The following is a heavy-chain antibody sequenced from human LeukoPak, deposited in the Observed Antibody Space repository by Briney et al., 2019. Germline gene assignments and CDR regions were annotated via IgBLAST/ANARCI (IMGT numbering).Heavy chain of an antibody. CDR1: GFTFSSYA. V-gene: IGHV3-30-3*01. D-gene: IGHD1-26*01. CDR3: ARAELLHYFDY. Sequence: GGSLRLSCAASGFTFSSYAMLWVRQAPGKGLEWVAVISYDGSNKYYADSVKGRFTISRDNSKNTLYLQMNSLRAEDTAVYYCARAELLHYFDYWGQGTLVTVSS. J-gene: IGHJ4*02. CDR2: ISYDGSNK.